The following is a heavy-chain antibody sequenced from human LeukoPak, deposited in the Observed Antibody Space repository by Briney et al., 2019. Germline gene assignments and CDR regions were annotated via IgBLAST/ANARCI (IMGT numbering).Heavy chain of an antibody. J-gene: IGHJ6*03. CDR2: IIPIFGTA. CDR1: GGTFSSYA. V-gene: IGHV1-69*05. Sequence: GASVKVSCKASGGTFSSYAISWVRQAPGQGLEWMGGIIPIFGTANYAQKFQGRVTMTTDTSTSTAYMELRSLRSDDTAVYYCARDRPGLSHYNYYYYYMDVWGKGTTVTVSS. D-gene: IGHD2-2*02. CDR3: ARDRPGLSHYNYYYYYMDV.